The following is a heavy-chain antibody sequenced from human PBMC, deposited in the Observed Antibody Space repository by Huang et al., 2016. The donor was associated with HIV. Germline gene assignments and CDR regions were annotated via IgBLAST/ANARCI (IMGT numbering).Heavy chain of an antibody. CDR2: VNHGGST. V-gene: IGHV4-34*01. CDR1: GGSLHGYY. J-gene: IGHJ2*01. D-gene: IGHD6-19*01. Sequence: QVQLYQWGAGPLRPSETLSLTCGVSGGSLHGYYWTWLRQSPGRGLEWIGEVNHGGSTKDNPSLQSRVTISVDTSKIQFSLNLTSVTATDTADYYCATSRSGSGWFLDIWGRGTLVSVS. CDR3: ATSRSGSGWFLDI.